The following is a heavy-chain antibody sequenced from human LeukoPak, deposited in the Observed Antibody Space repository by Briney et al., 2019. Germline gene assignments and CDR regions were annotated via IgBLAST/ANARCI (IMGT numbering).Heavy chain of an antibody. Sequence: HGASVKVSCKASGYTFTSYDINWVRQATGQGLAWMGWMNPNSGNTGYAQKFQGRVTVTRNTSISTAYMELSSLRSEDTAVYYCARSDCSSTSCYYYWGQGTLVTVSS. CDR3: ARSDCSSTSCYYY. D-gene: IGHD2-2*01. CDR1: GYTFTSYD. J-gene: IGHJ4*02. V-gene: IGHV1-8*03. CDR2: MNPNSGNT.